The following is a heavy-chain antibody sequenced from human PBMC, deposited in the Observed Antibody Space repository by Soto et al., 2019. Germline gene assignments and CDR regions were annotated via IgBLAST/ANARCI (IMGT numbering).Heavy chain of an antibody. CDR2: IYYSGST. CDR3: ARVVKVRGPVTVNWFDP. J-gene: IGHJ5*02. V-gene: IGHV4-31*03. Sequence: PSETLSLTCTVSGGSISSGGYYWSWIRQHPGKGLEWIGHIYYSGSTYYNPSLKSRVTISVDTSKNQFSLKLSSVTAADTAVYYCARVVKVRGPVTVNWFDPWGQGTLVTVSS. D-gene: IGHD3-10*01. CDR1: GGSISSGGYY.